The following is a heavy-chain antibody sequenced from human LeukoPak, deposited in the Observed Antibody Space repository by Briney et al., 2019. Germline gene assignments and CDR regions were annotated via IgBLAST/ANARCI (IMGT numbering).Heavy chain of an antibody. V-gene: IGHV3-7*01. CDR1: GFTFSSYW. J-gene: IGHJ3*02. D-gene: IGHD2-2*01. Sequence: GGSLRLSCAASGFTFSSYWMSWVRQAPGKGLEWVANIKQDGSEKYYVDSVKGRFTISRDNAKNSLYLQMNSLRAEDTAVYFCARIYCSSTSCYEGAFDIWGQGTMVTVSS. CDR3: ARIYCSSTSCYEGAFDI. CDR2: IKQDGSEK.